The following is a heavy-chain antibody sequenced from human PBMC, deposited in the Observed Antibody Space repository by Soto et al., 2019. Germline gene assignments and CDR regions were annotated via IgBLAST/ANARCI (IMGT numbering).Heavy chain of an antibody. J-gene: IGHJ5*02. Sequence: ASVKVSCKASGYTFTSYYMHWVRQAPGQGLEWMGIINPSGGSTSYAQKFQGRVTMTRDTSTSTVYMELSSLRSEDTAVYYCAKVPLYSSSWYNWFDPWGQGTLVTVSS. V-gene: IGHV1-46*03. CDR1: GYTFTSYY. CDR3: AKVPLYSSSWYNWFDP. D-gene: IGHD6-13*01. CDR2: INPSGGST.